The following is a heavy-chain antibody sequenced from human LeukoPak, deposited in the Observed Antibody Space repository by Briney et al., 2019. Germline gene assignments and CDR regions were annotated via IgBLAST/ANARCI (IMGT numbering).Heavy chain of an antibody. CDR2: ISSSSSYI. V-gene: IGHV3-21*01. CDR1: GFTFSGYS. D-gene: IGHD2-8*01. Sequence: GGSLRLSCAASGFTFSGYSMNWVRQAPGKGLEWVSSISSSSSYIYYADSVKGRFTISRDNAKNSLYLQMNSLRAEDTAVYYCARDIRQRGTIFDYWGQGTLVTVSS. J-gene: IGHJ4*02. CDR3: ARDIRQRGTIFDY.